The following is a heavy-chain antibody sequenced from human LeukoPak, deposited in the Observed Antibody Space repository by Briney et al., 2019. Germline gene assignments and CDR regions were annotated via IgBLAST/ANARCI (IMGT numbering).Heavy chain of an antibody. CDR3: SRGYSGVSVYAFDI. CDR2: SGNKADSYTT. CDR1: GFTFSIAW. V-gene: IGHV3-72*01. D-gene: IGHD5-12*01. J-gene: IGHJ3*02. Sequence: GGSLRLSCAASGFTFSIAWMSWVRQAPGKGLEWVGRSGNKADSYTTEYAASVNGRFTISRDGSKNSLYLQMNSLKSEDTAVYYCSRGYSGVSVYAFDIWGPGTMVTVSS.